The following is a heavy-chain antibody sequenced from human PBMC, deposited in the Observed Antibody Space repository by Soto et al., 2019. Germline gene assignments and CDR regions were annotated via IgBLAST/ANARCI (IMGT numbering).Heavy chain of an antibody. CDR2: IDTDGSRT. J-gene: IGHJ1*01. CDR1: GFTFNSHW. CDR3: VQGYGGLDG. D-gene: IGHD5-18*01. V-gene: IGHV3-74*01. Sequence: GGSLRLPCAASGFTFNSHWMHWVRKAPGEGLVWVSRIDTDGSRTNYADSVKGRFTMARDNAKNTASLQINSLRAEHTAVYYCVQGYGGLDGWGQGTLVTVDS.